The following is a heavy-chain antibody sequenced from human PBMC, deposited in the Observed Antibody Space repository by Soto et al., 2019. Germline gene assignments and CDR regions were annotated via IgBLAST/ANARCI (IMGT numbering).Heavy chain of an antibody. CDR2: INHSGST. V-gene: IGHV4-34*01. CDR1: GGCFYVYE. CDR3: ARDKITGLFDY. Sequence: LNLARAAYGGCFYVYEFTWIRQPPGTRLEWIGEINHSGSTNYNPSLKSRVTISVDTSKNQFSLKLTSVTAADTAVYYCARDKITGLFDYWGQGTLVIVFS. J-gene: IGHJ4*02. D-gene: IGHD2-8*02.